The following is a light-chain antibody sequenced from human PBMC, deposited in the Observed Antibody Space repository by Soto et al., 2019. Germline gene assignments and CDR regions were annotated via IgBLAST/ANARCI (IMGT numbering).Light chain of an antibody. CDR1: QSVSNNY. V-gene: IGKV3-20*01. CDR3: HQYGSSRT. CDR2: GAS. Sequence: EIVVTQSTGTLSLSTGERATLSCRASQSVSNNYLAWYQQKPGQAPRLLIYGASSRATGIPDRFSGSGSGTDFTLTISRLEPEDFAVYYCHQYGSSRTFGQGTKVDIK. J-gene: IGKJ1*01.